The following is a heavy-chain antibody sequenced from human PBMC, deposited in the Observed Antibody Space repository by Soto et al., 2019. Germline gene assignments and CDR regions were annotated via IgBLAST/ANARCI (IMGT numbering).Heavy chain of an antibody. D-gene: IGHD6-6*01. CDR3: ARDQVPNASRLGDAFDI. CDR2: INPSGGST. J-gene: IGHJ3*02. Sequence: QVQLVQSGAEVKKPGASVKVSCKASGYTFTSHFLHWVRQAPGQGLEWMGVINPSGGSTTYADNYKGRFTMTMDTSTSTVYVELSSVRSDDTAVYYCARDQVPNASRLGDAFDIWGQGTMVTVSS. CDR1: GYTFTSHF. V-gene: IGHV1-46*01.